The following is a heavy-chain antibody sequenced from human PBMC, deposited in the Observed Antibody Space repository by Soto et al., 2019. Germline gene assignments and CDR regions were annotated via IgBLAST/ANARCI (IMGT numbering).Heavy chain of an antibody. Sequence: EVQLVESEGGSVQPGGSLRLSCAASGFTFSTFSMNWVRQAPGRGLEWISYISGGGRPISYADSVKGRFTISRDNAKNSLYLQMDSLTEEDTAVYYCARDLGWAFDSWGQGTLVTVSS. D-gene: IGHD6-19*01. J-gene: IGHJ4*02. V-gene: IGHV3-48*02. CDR2: ISGGGRPI. CDR1: GFTFSTFS. CDR3: ARDLGWAFDS.